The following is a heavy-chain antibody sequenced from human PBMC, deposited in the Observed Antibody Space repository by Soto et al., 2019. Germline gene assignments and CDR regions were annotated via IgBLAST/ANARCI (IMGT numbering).Heavy chain of an antibody. D-gene: IGHD3-3*01. CDR3: AKNPYYDFWSGSGRNYYYMDV. V-gene: IGHV3-23*01. J-gene: IGHJ6*03. Sequence: VQLLESGGGLVQPGGSLRLSCAASGFTFSSSAMNWVRQAPGKGLDWVAGISGSGGRTYYGDSVKGRFAISRDNSKNTLYLEMNSLGAEDTAVYFCAKNPYYDFWSGSGRNYYYMDVWGKGTTVTVSS. CDR1: GFTFSSSA. CDR2: ISGSGGRT.